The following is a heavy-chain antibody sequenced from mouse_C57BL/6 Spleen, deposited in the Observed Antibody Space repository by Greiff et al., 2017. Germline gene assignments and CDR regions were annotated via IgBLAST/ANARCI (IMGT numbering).Heavy chain of an antibody. CDR2: IYPGDGDT. V-gene: IGHV1-82*01. Sequence: VQLKESGPELVKPGASVKISCKASGYAFSSSWMNWVKQRPGKGLEWIGRIYPGDGDTNYNGKFKGKATLTADKSSSTAYMQLSSLTSEDSAVYFCARSWDGYYYAMDYWGQGTSVTVSS. D-gene: IGHD2-3*01. CDR3: ARSWDGYYYAMDY. CDR1: GYAFSSSW. J-gene: IGHJ4*01.